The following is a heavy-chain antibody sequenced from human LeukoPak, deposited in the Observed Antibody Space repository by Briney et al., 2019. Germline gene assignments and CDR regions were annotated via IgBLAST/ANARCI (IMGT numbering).Heavy chain of an antibody. J-gene: IGHJ6*03. CDR3: ARNFDYYMDV. CDR1: GYTFTSYY. D-gene: IGHD1-7*01. CDR2: MNPNSGNT. V-gene: IGHV1-8*03. Sequence: GASVKVSCKASGYTFTSYYMHWVRQATGQGLEWMGWMNPNSGNTGYAQKFQGRVTITRNTSISTAYMELSSLRSEDTAVYYCARNFDYYMDVWGKGTTVTVSS.